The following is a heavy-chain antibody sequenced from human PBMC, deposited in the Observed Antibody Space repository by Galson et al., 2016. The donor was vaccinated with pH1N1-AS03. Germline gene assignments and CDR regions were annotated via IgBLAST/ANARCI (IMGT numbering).Heavy chain of an antibody. J-gene: IGHJ4*02. CDR1: GFTFSRHC. CDR2: INRDGSEK. V-gene: IGHV3-7*01. CDR3: VRDFRWGGNSGY. D-gene: IGHD4-23*01. Sequence: SLRLSCAASGFTFSRHCMTWVRQAPGKGLEWVANINRDGSEKDYLDSVKGRFTISRDDASNSLYLQMNSLRAEDTAVYYCVRDFRWGGNSGYWGQRTLVTVSS.